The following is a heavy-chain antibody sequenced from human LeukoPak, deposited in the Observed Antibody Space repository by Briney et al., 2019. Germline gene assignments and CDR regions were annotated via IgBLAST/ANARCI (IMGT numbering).Heavy chain of an antibody. CDR3: ARAPLDDSSGYYYTPSFDY. CDR2: ISYDGSNK. J-gene: IGHJ4*02. D-gene: IGHD3-22*01. Sequence: SGGSLRLSCAASGFTFSSYAMSWVRQAPGKGLEWVAVISYDGSNKYYADSVKGRFTISRDNSKNTLYLQMNSLRAEDTAVYHCARAPLDDSSGYYYTPSFDYWGQGTLVTVSS. CDR1: GFTFSSYA. V-gene: IGHV3-30-3*01.